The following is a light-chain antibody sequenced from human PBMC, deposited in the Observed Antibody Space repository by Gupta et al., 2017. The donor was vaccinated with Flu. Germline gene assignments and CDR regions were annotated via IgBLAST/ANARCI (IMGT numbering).Light chain of an antibody. CDR3: QQDGSSPLT. Sequence: IALTQSPGTMSLSPGERATLSCRASQSVRSSYLAWYQQQPGQAPRLLIYGASSRATGIPYRFSGSGSGTDFTLTISRLEPEDFAVYYCQQDGSSPLTFGGGTKVEIK. J-gene: IGKJ4*01. CDR1: QSVRSSY. CDR2: GAS. V-gene: IGKV3-20*01.